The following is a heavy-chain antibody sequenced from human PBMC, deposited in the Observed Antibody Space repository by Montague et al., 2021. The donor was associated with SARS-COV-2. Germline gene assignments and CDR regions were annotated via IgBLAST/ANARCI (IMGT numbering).Heavy chain of an antibody. CDR3: ASDFKNSYAMDV. CDR2: INHSGST. J-gene: IGHJ6*02. V-gene: IGHV4-34*01. D-gene: IGHD3/OR15-3a*01. CDR1: GGSFSGYY. Sequence: SETLSLTCAVYGGSFSGYYWTWIRQSPRKGLEWIGEINHSGSTNYNPSLRSRVTISVQTSKNQFSLTVASVTAADTAIYYCASDFKNSYAMDVWGQGTTVIVSS.